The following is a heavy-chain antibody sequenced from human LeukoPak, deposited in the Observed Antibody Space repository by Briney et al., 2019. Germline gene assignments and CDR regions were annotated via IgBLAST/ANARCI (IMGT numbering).Heavy chain of an antibody. CDR1: GVSISSGDYY. D-gene: IGHD2-15*01. J-gene: IGHJ4*02. V-gene: IGHV4-30-4*08. CDR3: ARDLGYCSGGSCYSYNY. Sequence: PSQTLSLTCTVSGVSISSGDYYWSWLRQPPGKGLEWIGYIYYSGSTYYNPSLKSRVTISVDTSKNQFSLKLSSVTAADTAVYYCARDLGYCSGGSCYSYNYWGQGTLVTVSS. CDR2: IYYSGST.